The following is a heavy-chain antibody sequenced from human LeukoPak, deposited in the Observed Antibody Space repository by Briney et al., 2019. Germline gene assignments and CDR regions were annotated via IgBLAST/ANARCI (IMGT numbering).Heavy chain of an antibody. CDR1: GFTFSSYG. V-gene: IGHV3-30*02. J-gene: IGHJ3*02. CDR3: ARGPVGGATYYDGDAFDI. Sequence: GGSLRLSCAASGFTFSSYGMHWVRQAPGKGLEWVAFIRYDGSNKYYADSVKGRSTISRDNSKNTLYLQMNSLRAEDTAVYYCARGPVGGATYYDGDAFDIWGQGTMVTVSS. D-gene: IGHD1-26*01. CDR2: IRYDGSNK.